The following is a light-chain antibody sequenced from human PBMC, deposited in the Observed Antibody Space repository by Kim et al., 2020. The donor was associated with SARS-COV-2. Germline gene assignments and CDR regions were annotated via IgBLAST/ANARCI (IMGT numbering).Light chain of an antibody. CDR2: AAA. CDR3: LQGYTYSWT. CDR1: QGIGRD. V-gene: IGKV1-6*01. Sequence: SVVDRVTITCRASQGIGRDLAWYQQKPGKAPRLLIFAAASLQTWVPSRFSGSGSGTDFTLTISSLQPDDFATYYCLQGYTYSWTFGQGTKVDIK. J-gene: IGKJ1*01.